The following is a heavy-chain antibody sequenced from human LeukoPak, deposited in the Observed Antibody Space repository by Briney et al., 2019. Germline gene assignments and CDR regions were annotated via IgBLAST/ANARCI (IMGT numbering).Heavy chain of an antibody. D-gene: IGHD5-18*01. J-gene: IGHJ4*02. CDR1: GYTFTGYY. CDR3: ARTIKTWIQLWYDY. CDR2: INPNSGGT. V-gene: IGHV1-2*02. Sequence: GASVKVSCKASGYTFTGYYMHWVRQAPGQGLEWMGWINPNSGGTNYAQKFQGRVTMTRDTSISTAYMELSRLRSDDTAVYYCARTIKTWIQLWYDYWGQGTLVTVSS.